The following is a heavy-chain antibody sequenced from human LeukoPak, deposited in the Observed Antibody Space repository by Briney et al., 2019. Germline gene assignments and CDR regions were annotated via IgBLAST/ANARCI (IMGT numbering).Heavy chain of an antibody. V-gene: IGHV3-30-3*01. CDR2: ISYDGSNK. D-gene: IGHD4-17*01. CDR3: ARRTTLGFDY. Sequence: AGGSLRLSCAASGFTFSSYAMHWVRQAPGKGLEWVAVISYDGSNKYYADSVKGRFTISRDNSKNTLYLQMNSLRAEDTAVYYCARRTTLGFDYWGQGILVTVSS. CDR1: GFTFSSYA. J-gene: IGHJ4*02.